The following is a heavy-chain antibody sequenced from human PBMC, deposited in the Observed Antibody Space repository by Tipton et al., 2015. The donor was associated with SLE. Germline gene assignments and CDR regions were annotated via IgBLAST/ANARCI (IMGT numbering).Heavy chain of an antibody. Sequence: QLVQSGPEVKKPGESLKISCKASGCSFTNYWIAWVRQMPGKGLEWMGVIYPGDSDTRYSPSFQGQVTISADRSISTAYLQWSSLKASDTAMYYCARLGAGRSVTPDWFDPWGQGTLVTVSS. J-gene: IGHJ5*02. V-gene: IGHV5-51*03. CDR1: GCSFTNYW. CDR2: IYPGDSDT. D-gene: IGHD3-3*01. CDR3: ARLGAGRSVTPDWFDP.